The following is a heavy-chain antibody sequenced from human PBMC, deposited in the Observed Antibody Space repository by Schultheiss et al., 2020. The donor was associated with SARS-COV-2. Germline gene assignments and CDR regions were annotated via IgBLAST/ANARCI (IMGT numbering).Heavy chain of an antibody. CDR1: GFTFSSYW. Sequence: GGSLRLSCAASGFTFSSYWMHWVRQAPGKGLVWVAIILHDGRNEHYADSVKGRFTISRDNSRNTLYLQMSGLRPDDTAVYYCVKDRTASWAFDNWGQGTQVTVSS. V-gene: IGHV3-30*18. CDR2: ILHDGRNE. J-gene: IGHJ4*02. D-gene: IGHD2-2*01. CDR3: VKDRTASWAFDN.